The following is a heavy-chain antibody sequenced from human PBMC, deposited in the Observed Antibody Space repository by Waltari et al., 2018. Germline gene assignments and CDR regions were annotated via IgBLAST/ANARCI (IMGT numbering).Heavy chain of an antibody. CDR3: ARDTGYSKSLCDH. CDR2: VFSNGSV. V-gene: IGHV4-61*02. CDR1: GGSINRDSLF. Sequence: QVQLQESGPGLVKPSQTLSLTCTVSGGSINRDSLFWSWIRQPAGKGLEWIGRVFSNGSVDYNPSLSSRVTISRDTSRNEFSLKLRSVTAADTAFYYCARDTGYSKSLCDHWGPGTQVIVSS. J-gene: IGHJ4*02. D-gene: IGHD4-4*01.